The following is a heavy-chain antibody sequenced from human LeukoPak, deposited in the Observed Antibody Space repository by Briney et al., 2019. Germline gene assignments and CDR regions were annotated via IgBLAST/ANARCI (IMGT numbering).Heavy chain of an antibody. CDR3: ARSHYYDSSGSHNNWFDP. CDR2: INNSGST. CDR1: GFIFSNYA. D-gene: IGHD3-22*01. Sequence: PGGSLRLSCAASGFIFSNYAMSWVRQAPGKGLEWIGEINNSGSTNYNPSLKSRVTISVDTSKNQFSLKLSSVTAADTAVYYCARSHYYDSSGSHNNWFDPWGQGTLVTVSS. J-gene: IGHJ5*02. V-gene: IGHV4-34*01.